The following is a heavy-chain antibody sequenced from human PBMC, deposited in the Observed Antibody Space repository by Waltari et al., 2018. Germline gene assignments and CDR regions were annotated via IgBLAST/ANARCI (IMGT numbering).Heavy chain of an antibody. CDR1: GGSISSYY. Sequence: QVQLQESGPGLVKPSETLSLTCTASGGSISSYYWSWIRQPPGKGLEWIGYIYYSGSTNYNPSLKSRVTISVDTSKNQFSLKLSSVTAADTAVYYCASHYYGDYGWFDPWGQGTLVTVSS. V-gene: IGHV4-59*01. J-gene: IGHJ5*02. D-gene: IGHD4-17*01. CDR2: IYYSGST. CDR3: ASHYYGDYGWFDP.